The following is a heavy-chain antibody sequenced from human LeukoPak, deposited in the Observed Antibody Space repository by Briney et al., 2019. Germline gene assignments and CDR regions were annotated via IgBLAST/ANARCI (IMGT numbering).Heavy chain of an antibody. J-gene: IGHJ5*02. CDR1: GGSISSSSYY. V-gene: IGHV4-39*07. CDR3: ARDRGITMVRGVIIKGNNWFDP. D-gene: IGHD3-10*01. Sequence: SETLSLTCTVSGGSISSSSYYWGWIRQPPGKGLEWIGEIYHSGSTNYNPSLKSRVTISVDKSKNQFSLKLSSVTAADTAVYYCARDRGITMVRGVIIKGNNWFDPWGQGTLVTVSS. CDR2: IYHSGST.